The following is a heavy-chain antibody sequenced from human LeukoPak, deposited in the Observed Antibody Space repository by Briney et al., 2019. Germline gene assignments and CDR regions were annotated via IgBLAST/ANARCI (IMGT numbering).Heavy chain of an antibody. Sequence: GGSLRLSCAASGFTFSTYWMSWVRQAPGKGLEWVANIQQDGNEKYYVDSVKGRFTISRDNAKNSLYLQMNSLRAEDTAVYYCATQLANLDWGQGTLVTVSS. CDR1: GFTFSTYW. D-gene: IGHD6-13*01. CDR3: ATQLANLD. J-gene: IGHJ4*02. V-gene: IGHV3-7*01. CDR2: IQQDGNEK.